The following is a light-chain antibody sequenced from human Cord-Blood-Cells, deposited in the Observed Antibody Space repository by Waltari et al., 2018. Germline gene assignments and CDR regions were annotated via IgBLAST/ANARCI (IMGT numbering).Light chain of an antibody. CDR3: MQALQTPLT. J-gene: IGKJ3*01. CDR1: QSLLHSNGYNY. Sequence: DIVMTQSPLSLPVTPGGPASISCRASQSLLHSNGYNYLDWYLQKPGQSPQLLIYLGSNRASGVPYRFSGSGSGTDFTLKISSVEAEDVGVYYCMQALQTPLTFGPGTKVDIK. CDR2: LGS. V-gene: IGKV2-28*01.